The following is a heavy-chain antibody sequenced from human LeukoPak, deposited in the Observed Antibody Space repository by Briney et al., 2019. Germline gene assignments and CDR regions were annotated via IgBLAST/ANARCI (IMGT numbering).Heavy chain of an antibody. Sequence: SETLSLTCTVSGGSISSYYWSWIRQPPGKGLEWIAYIDHSGNTNYNPSLKSRVTISRDMPKNQFSLKLTSVTAADTAMYYCARVGSWYYFDYWGQGILVTVSS. D-gene: IGHD6-19*01. CDR2: IDHSGNT. CDR3: ARVGSWYYFDY. J-gene: IGHJ4*02. V-gene: IGHV4-59*01. CDR1: GGSISSYY.